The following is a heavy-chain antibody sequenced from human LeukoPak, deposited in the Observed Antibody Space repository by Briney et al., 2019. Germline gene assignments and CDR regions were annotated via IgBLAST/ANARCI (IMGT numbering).Heavy chain of an antibody. J-gene: IGHJ5*01. CDR3: ARDIASCTHTTCYDIRFDS. CDR1: GFSLSDYY. CDR2: ISSSGDDI. V-gene: IGHV3-11*04. D-gene: IGHD2-15*01. Sequence: GGSLRLSCAASGFSLSDYYISWIRQAPGKGLQWISYISSSGDDIHYADSVEGRFTISRDNAKNSVSLEMNSLRAEDTAVYYCARDIASCTHTTCYDIRFDSWGQGTLVTVSS.